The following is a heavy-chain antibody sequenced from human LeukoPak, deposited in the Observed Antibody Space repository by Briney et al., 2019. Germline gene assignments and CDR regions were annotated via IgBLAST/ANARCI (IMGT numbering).Heavy chain of an antibody. CDR1: GGSISSYY. CDR2: IYYSGST. V-gene: IGHV4-59*01. Sequence: SETLSLTCTVSGGSISSYYWNWIRQPPGKGLEWIGYIYYSGSTNYNPSLKSRVTISLDTSKNQFSLKLSSVTAADTAVYYCARETEYCSSTSCYRRPEYYYYMDVWGKGTTVTVSS. CDR3: ARETEYCSSTSCYRRPEYYYYMDV. D-gene: IGHD2-2*01. J-gene: IGHJ6*03.